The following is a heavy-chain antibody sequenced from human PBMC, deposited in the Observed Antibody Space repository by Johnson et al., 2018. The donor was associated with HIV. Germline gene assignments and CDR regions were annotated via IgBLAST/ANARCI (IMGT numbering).Heavy chain of an antibody. CDR2: IKSKTDGGTT. V-gene: IGHV3-15*01. Sequence: MLLVESGGGVVKPGGSLRLSCAASGFTFSNAWMSWVRQAPGKGLEWVGHIKSKTDGGTTDYAAPVKGRFTISRDDSKNTLYLQMNSLKTEDTAVYYCSVYFGTAFDFWGQGTMVTVSS. CDR3: SVYFGTAFDF. D-gene: IGHD6-25*01. CDR1: GFTFSNAW. J-gene: IGHJ3*01.